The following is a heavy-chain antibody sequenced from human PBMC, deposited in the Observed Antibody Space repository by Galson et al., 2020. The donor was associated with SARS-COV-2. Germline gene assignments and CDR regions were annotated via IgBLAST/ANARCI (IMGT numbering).Heavy chain of an antibody. D-gene: IGHD1-26*01. V-gene: IGHV3-30*18. CDR2: ISYDGSNK. CDR1: GFTFSSYG. J-gene: IGHJ6*02. Sequence: GGSLRLTCAASGFTFSSYGNHWVRNAQAKGLERVAVISYDGSNKYYADSVKGRFTISRDNSKNTLYLQMNSLRAEDTAVYYCAKLGGGGYYYYYYGMDVWGQGTTVTVSS. CDR3: AKLGGGGYYYYYYGMDV.